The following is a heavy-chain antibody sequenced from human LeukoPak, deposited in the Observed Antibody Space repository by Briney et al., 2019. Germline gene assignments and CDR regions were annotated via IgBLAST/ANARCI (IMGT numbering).Heavy chain of an antibody. CDR1: GFTFSSYA. D-gene: IGHD6-19*01. J-gene: IGHJ4*02. CDR3: AKASLPGIAVAGTGWDY. V-gene: IGHV3-23*01. CDR2: ITGSGDNT. Sequence: GGSLRLSCEASGFTFSSYAMGWVRQAPGKGLEWISAITGSGDNTHYADSVKGRFTISRDNSRNTLYLQMNSLRAEGTAVYYCAKASLPGIAVAGTGWDYWGQGTLVTVSS.